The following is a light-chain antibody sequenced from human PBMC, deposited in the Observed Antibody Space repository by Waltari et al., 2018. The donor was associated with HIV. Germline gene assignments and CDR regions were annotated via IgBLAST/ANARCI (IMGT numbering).Light chain of an antibody. CDR3: SLYMGGGILV. J-gene: IGLJ3*02. Sequence: QTVVTHEPSFSVSPGGTVTLTSRLRSSSVSASYCPSGYQQPPGQAPGTIIYSTNTRSSGVHDRFSGSSLGKKAALTITGAQADDESVYYCSLYMGGGILVFGGGTKLTVL. V-gene: IGLV8-61*01. CDR2: STN. CDR1: SSSVSASYC.